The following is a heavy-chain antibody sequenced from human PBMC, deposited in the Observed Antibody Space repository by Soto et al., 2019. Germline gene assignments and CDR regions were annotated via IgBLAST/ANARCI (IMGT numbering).Heavy chain of an antibody. V-gene: IGHV3-30*18. J-gene: IGHJ1*01. CDR2: ISYHGRNT. CDR1: GFTFSSYC. D-gene: IGHD3-9*01. CDR3: AKEACLPYNEVLTAFAYSHS. Sequence: PGGSLRLSCAASGFTFSSYCMHLVRQAPGKGLECMSVISYHGRNTDYADSVKGRFTIYRDNSKNTLYLQMKSLRAEYRAVYYRAKEACLPYNEVLTAFAYSHSCGKGSPVTLSS.